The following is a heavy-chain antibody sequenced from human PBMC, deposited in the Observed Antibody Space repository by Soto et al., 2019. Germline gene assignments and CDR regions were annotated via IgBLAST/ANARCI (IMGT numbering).Heavy chain of an antibody. D-gene: IGHD3-9*01. CDR3: ARETPYDIVPGYSKMYMDS. Sequence: MQLMEAGGGLVRPGGSLRLSCAASGFSFGDFYMNWVRLAPGRGLEWVSFISSSSITTYYADSVRGRFTTSRDNAQKTLYLHMNNLRADDTAVYFCARETPYDIVPGYSKMYMDSWGPGTQVTV. CDR1: GFSFGDFY. J-gene: IGHJ4*02. CDR2: ISSSSITT. V-gene: IGHV3-11*01.